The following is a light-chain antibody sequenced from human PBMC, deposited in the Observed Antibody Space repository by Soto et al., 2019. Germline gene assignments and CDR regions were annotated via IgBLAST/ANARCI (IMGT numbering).Light chain of an antibody. CDR1: QSVSRN. CDR3: QQRSNWAT. J-gene: IGKJ3*01. Sequence: EIVLTQSPATLCLSPGERATLSCRASQSVSRNLAWYQQKPGQAPRLLIYAAYNRATGIPARFSGSGSVTDFTLTISSLAPEDFAVYYCQQRSNWATFGPGTKVDIK. CDR2: AAY. V-gene: IGKV3-11*01.